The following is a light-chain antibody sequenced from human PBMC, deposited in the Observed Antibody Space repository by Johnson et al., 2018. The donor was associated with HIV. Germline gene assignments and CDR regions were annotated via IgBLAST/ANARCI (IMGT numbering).Light chain of an antibody. CDR2: EST. V-gene: IGLV1-51*02. CDR3: GTWDTSLGAQYV. CDR1: NSNIGNNY. Sequence: QSVLTQPPSVSAAPGQKVTISCSGSNSNIGNNYVSWYQQLPGTAPKLLIYESTNRPSGIPDRFSGSKSGTSATLGISGLQTGDEADYYCGTWDTSLGAQYVFGSGTKVTV. J-gene: IGLJ1*01.